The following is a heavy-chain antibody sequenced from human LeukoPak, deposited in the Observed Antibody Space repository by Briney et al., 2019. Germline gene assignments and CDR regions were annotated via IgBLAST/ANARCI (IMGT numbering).Heavy chain of an antibody. CDR2: ISSSSSYI. V-gene: IGHV3-21*01. CDR1: GFTFSSYS. CDR3: ARRRWYSSSWYYLDY. Sequence: GGSLRLSCAASGFTFSSYSMNWVRQAPGKGLEWVSSISSSSSYIYYADSVKGRFTISRDNAKNSLYLQMNSLRAEDTAVYYCARRRWYSSSWYYLDYWGQGTLVTVSS. J-gene: IGHJ4*02. D-gene: IGHD6-13*01.